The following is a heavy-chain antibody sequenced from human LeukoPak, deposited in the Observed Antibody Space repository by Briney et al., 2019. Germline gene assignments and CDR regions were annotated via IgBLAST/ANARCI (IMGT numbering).Heavy chain of an antibody. Sequence: PGGSLRLPCAASGLAFTTYWMPWVRQTPGKGLEWVANIKQDGTKKNYLDSVKGRFTISRGNTNNSLYLQMSSLRTEDTAVYYCARDNYGGYFDSWGQGTLVTVSS. CDR2: IKQDGTKK. D-gene: IGHD4-23*01. CDR1: GLAFTTYW. V-gene: IGHV3-7*01. J-gene: IGHJ4*02. CDR3: ARDNYGGYFDS.